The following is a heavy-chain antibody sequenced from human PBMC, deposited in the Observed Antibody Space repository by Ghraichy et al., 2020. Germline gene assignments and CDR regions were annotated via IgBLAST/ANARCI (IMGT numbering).Heavy chain of an antibody. CDR1: GGSFSGYY. Sequence: SETLSLTCAVYGGSFSGYYWSWIRQPPGKGLEWIGEINHSGSTNYNPSLKSRVTISVDTSKNQFSLKLSSVTAADTAVYYCARGGRFNYYYDSSGYYRALDYWGQGTLVTVSS. V-gene: IGHV4-34*01. CDR2: INHSGST. CDR3: ARGGRFNYYYDSSGYYRALDY. J-gene: IGHJ4*02. D-gene: IGHD3-22*01.